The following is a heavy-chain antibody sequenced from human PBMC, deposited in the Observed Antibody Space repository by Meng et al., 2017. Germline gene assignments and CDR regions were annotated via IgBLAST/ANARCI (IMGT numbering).Heavy chain of an antibody. CDR2: IYHSGST. D-gene: IGHD4-17*01. J-gene: IGHJ4*02. CDR1: GYSISSGYY. CDR3: ARDLMTTDI. Sequence: SETLSLTCTVSGYSISSGYYWGWIRQPPGKGLEWIGSIYHSGSTYYNPPLKSRVTISVDTSKNQCSLKLSSVTAADTAVDHCARDLMTTDIWGQGTLVTVSS. V-gene: IGHV4-38-2*02.